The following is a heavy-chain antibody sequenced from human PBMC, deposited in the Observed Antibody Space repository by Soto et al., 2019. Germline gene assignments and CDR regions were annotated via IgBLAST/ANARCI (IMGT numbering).Heavy chain of an antibody. CDR1: GGSISSGGYY. CDR2: IYYSGST. V-gene: IGHV4-31*03. D-gene: IGHD2-2*02. J-gene: IGHJ4*02. Sequence: PSETLSLTCTVSGGSISSGGYYWSWIRQHPGKGLEWIGYIYYSGSTYYNPSLKSRVTISVDTSKNQFSLKLSSVTAADTAVYYCARLKGYCSSTSCYTSDFDYWGQGTLVTVSS. CDR3: ARLKGYCSSTSCYTSDFDY.